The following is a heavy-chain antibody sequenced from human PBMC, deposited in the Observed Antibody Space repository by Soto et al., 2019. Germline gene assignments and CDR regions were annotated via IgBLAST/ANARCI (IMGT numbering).Heavy chain of an antibody. CDR2: TYYTSKWYY. V-gene: IGHV6-1*01. CDR3: ARGEQYSGRIFDY. J-gene: IGHJ4*01. CDR1: GDSVSSNSAG. D-gene: IGHD1-26*01. Sequence: SQTLSLTCVITGDSVSSNSAGWSWVRQSPSRGLEWLGRTYYTSKWYYEYAVSVRGRITINPDTSKNQSSLQLNSVTPEDTAVYFCARGEQYSGRIFDYWGQGTLVTVSS.